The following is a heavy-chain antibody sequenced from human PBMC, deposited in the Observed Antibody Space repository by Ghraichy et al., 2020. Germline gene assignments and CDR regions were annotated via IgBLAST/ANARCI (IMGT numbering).Heavy chain of an antibody. CDR1: GFTFSAYA. J-gene: IGHJ4*02. D-gene: IGHD4-17*01. CDR2: ISYDGSNK. V-gene: IGHV3-30*03. CDR3: GRDYHDYVGFCDY. Sequence: GESLNISCAASGFTFSAYAMHWVRQAPGKGLEWVAIISYDGSNKYIADSLKGRFTISRDNSKNTLSLHLTSLRPEDTAVYYCGRDYHDYVGFCDYWGQGSLVPVSS.